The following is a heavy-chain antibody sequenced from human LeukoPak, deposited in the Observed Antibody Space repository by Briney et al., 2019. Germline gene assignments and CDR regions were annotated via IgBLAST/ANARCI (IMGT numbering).Heavy chain of an antibody. J-gene: IGHJ3*02. CDR1: GGSISGYY. V-gene: IGHV4-59*01. CDR3: ARRGSDAFDI. Sequence: SETLSLTCTVSGGSISGYYWGWIRQPPGKGLEWIGYIYYSGSTNYNPSLKSRVTISVDTSKNQFSLKLSSVTAADTAVYYCARRGSDAFDIWGQGTMVTVSS. CDR2: IYYSGST. D-gene: IGHD3-10*01.